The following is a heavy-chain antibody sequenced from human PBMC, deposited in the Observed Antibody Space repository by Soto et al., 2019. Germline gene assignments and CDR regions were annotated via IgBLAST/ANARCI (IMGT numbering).Heavy chain of an antibody. Sequence: SETLSLTCSVSGVSIGSHFWSWIRQAPGKGPALVGYIYHTVNTYYNPSLKRRATISADTSKNQFSLKLNSVTAADTAVYYCARDLGLAVVAAILKYNGMDVWGQGTTVTVSS. CDR3: ARDLGLAVVAAILKYNGMDV. J-gene: IGHJ6*02. CDR2: IYHTVNT. D-gene: IGHD2-2*01. V-gene: IGHV4-59*11. CDR1: GVSIGSHF.